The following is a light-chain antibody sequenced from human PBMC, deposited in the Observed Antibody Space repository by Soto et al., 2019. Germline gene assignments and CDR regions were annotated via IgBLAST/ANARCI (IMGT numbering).Light chain of an antibody. J-gene: IGKJ1*01. V-gene: IGKV1-5*03. Sequence: DIQMTQSPSTLSASVGDRVTITCRASQSISNWLAWYQQKPGRAPDLLISTASTLESGVPSRFSGSGSGTEFTLTISGLQPDDFATYYCQQYNTYSGTFGQGTKVEIK. CDR3: QQYNTYSGT. CDR2: TAS. CDR1: QSISNW.